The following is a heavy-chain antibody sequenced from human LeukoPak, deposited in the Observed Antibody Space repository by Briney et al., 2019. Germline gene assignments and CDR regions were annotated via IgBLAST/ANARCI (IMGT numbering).Heavy chain of an antibody. D-gene: IGHD3-3*01. J-gene: IGHJ4*02. V-gene: IGHV3-30*03. CDR3: ARDYGDDFWSGYPTLSYYFDY. CDR2: ISYDASNK. Sequence: GGSLRLPCAASGFTFSSYGLHWVRQAPGKGLEWEAVISYDASNKYYADSVKGRFTISRDNSKNTLYLQMNSLRAEDTAVYYCARDYGDDFWSGYPTLSYYFDYWGQGTLVTVSS. CDR1: GFTFSSYG.